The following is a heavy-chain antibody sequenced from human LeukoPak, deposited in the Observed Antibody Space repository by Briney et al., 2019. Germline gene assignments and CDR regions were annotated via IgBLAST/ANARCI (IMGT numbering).Heavy chain of an antibody. V-gene: IGHV3-21*01. Sequence: KSGGSLRLSCAASGFTFSSYSMNWVRQAPGKGLEWVSSISSSSSYIYYADSVKGRFTISRDNAKNSLYLQMNSLRAEDTAVYYCAREYCKGGSCYNDAFDIWGQGTMVTVSS. CDR1: GFTFSSYS. CDR2: ISSSSSYI. CDR3: AREYCKGGSCYNDAFDI. J-gene: IGHJ3*02. D-gene: IGHD2-15*01.